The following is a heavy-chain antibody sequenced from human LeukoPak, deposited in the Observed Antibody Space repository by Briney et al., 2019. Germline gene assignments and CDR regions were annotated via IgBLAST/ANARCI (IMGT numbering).Heavy chain of an antibody. Sequence: GGSLRLSCAASGFTFSSYAMHWVRQAPGKGLEWVAVVSYDGSNKYYADSVKGRFTISRDNSKNTLYLQMNSLRAEDTAVYYCARALLPAGIDYWGQGTLVTVSS. J-gene: IGHJ4*02. CDR3: ARALLPAGIDY. CDR1: GFTFSSYA. CDR2: VSYDGSNK. D-gene: IGHD1-1*01. V-gene: IGHV3-30-3*01.